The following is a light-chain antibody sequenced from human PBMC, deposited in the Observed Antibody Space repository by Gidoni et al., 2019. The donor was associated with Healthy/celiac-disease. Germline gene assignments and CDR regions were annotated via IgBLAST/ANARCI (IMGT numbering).Light chain of an antibody. CDR1: QSLLNSNGYNS. J-gene: IGKJ5*01. CDR2: LGS. Sequence: DIVMTQSPLSLPVTPGEPASISCRSSQSLLNSNGYNSLDWYLQKPGQSPQLLIYLGSNRASGVPDRVSGSGSGTDFTLKISRVEAEDVGVYYCMQALQTPSTFGQGTRLEIK. CDR3: MQALQTPST. V-gene: IGKV2-28*01.